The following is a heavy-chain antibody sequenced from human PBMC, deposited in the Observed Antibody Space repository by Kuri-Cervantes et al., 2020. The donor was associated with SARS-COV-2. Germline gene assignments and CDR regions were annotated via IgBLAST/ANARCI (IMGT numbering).Heavy chain of an antibody. CDR2: IYYSGST. D-gene: IGHD3-10*01. J-gene: IGHJ4*02. V-gene: IGHV4-39*01. Sequence: GSLRLSCTVSGGSISSSSYYWGWIRQPPGKGLEWIGSIYYSGSTYYNPSLKSRVTISVDTSKNQFSLKLSSVTAADTAVYYCAGSMVRGAVDYWGQGTLVTVSS. CDR3: AGSMVRGAVDY. CDR1: GGSISSSSYY.